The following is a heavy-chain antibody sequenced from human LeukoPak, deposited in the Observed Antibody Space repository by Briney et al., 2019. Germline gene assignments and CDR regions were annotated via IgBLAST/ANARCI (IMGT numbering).Heavy chain of an antibody. CDR1: GYSFTSYW. CDR2: IDPSDSYT. V-gene: IGHV5-10-1*01. J-gene: IGHJ5*02. CDR3: ARHLTYYFGP. D-gene: IGHD3-10*01. Sequence: GESLKISCKGSGYSFTSYWISWVRQMPGKGLEWMGRIDPSDSYTNYSPSFQGHVTISTGKSISTAYLQWSSLKASDTAMYYCARHLTYYFGPWGQGTLVTVSS.